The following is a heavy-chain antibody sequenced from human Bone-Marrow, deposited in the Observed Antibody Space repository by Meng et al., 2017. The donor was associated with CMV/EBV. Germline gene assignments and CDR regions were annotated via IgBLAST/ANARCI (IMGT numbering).Heavy chain of an antibody. CDR1: GSAVSSGSYY. CDR2: IYYSGST. Sequence: ETLSLTGTVAGSAVSSGSYYWSWIRPPPGKGLEWIGYIYYSGSTKYNPSLKSRVTISVDTSKNQFSLKLSSVTAADTAVYYCARDLVYCSSTSCRSYGMDVWGQGTTVTVSS. CDR3: ARDLVYCSSTSCRSYGMDV. V-gene: IGHV4-61*01. D-gene: IGHD2-2*01. J-gene: IGHJ6*02.